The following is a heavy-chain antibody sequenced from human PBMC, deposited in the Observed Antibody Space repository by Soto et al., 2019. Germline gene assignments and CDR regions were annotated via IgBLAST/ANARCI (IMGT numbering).Heavy chain of an antibody. Sequence: GASVKVSCKASGYTFTSYAMHWVRQAPGQRLEWMGWINAGNGNTKYSQKFQGRVTITRDTSASTAYMELSSLRSEDTAVYYCARDDILTGYTGGFDYWGQGTLVTVSS. D-gene: IGHD3-9*01. V-gene: IGHV1-3*01. J-gene: IGHJ4*02. CDR2: INAGNGNT. CDR1: GYTFTSYA. CDR3: ARDDILTGYTGGFDY.